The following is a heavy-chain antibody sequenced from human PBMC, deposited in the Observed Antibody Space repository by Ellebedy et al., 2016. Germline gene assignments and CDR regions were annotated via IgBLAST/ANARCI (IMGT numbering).Heavy chain of an antibody. CDR3: ARVIDFWSGYYLSSLSLGGSGMDV. Sequence: SETLSLTXTVSGGSISSGSYYWSWIRQPAGKGLEWIGRIYTSGSTNYNPSLKSRVTMSVDTSKNQFSLKLSSVTAADTAVYYCARVIDFWSGYYLSSLSLGGSGMDVWGKGTTVTVSS. J-gene: IGHJ6*04. CDR2: IYTSGST. D-gene: IGHD3-3*01. V-gene: IGHV4-61*02. CDR1: GGSISSGSYY.